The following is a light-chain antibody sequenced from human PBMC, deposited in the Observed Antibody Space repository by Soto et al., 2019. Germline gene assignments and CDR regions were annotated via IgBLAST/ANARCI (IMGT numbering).Light chain of an antibody. Sequence: QSALTQPASVSGSPGQSITISCTGTSSDVGGYNYVSWYQQHPGKAPKLIIYDVSNRPSGVSNRFSGSKSGNTASLTISGLEDEDEADYCCSSYRSSSTLVFGGGTKLTVL. CDR3: SSYRSSSTLV. CDR2: DVS. J-gene: IGLJ2*01. V-gene: IGLV2-14*01. CDR1: SSDVGGYNY.